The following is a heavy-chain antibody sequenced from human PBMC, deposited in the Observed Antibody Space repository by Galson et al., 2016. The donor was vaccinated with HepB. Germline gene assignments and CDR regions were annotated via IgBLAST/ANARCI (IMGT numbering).Heavy chain of an antibody. CDR2: INPSDSDT. V-gene: IGHV5-51*01. Sequence: QSGAEVKKPGESLKISCQTSGYTFTNYWVGWVRQMPGKGLEWMGIINPSDSDTRDSPSFQDRVTMSADKSINNAYLQWSSLQASDPATYFFARVPLCDRGYCYFDYWGQGTLVTVS. D-gene: IGHD2-21*02. CDR1: GYTFTNYW. CDR3: ARVPLCDRGYCYFDY. J-gene: IGHJ4*02.